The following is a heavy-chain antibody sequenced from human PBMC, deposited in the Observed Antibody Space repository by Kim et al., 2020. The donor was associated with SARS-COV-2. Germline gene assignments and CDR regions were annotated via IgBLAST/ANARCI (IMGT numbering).Heavy chain of an antibody. CDR3: ARVVGYGDSSGVHIDY. V-gene: IGHV3-66*01. CDR2: IYSGGST. Sequence: GGSLRLSCAASGFTVSSNYMSWVRQAPGKGLEWVSVIYSGGSTYYADSVKGRFTISRDNSKNTLYLQMNSLRAEDTAVYYCARVVGYGDSSGVHIDYWGQGTLVTVSS. CDR1: GFTVSSNY. D-gene: IGHD4-17*01. J-gene: IGHJ4*02.